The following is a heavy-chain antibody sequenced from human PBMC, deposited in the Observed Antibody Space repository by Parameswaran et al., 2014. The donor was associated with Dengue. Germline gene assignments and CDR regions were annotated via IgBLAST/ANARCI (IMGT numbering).Heavy chain of an antibody. Sequence: VRQMPGKGLEWVSYISSSSSYTNYADSVKGRFTISRDNAENSLYLQMNSLRAEDTAVYYCARDLSGGSREGYWGQGSGLGYWGQGTPVTVSS. D-gene: IGHD2-15*01. CDR2: ISSSSSYT. V-gene: IGHV3-11*05. CDR3: ARDLSGGSREGYWGQGSGLGY. J-gene: IGHJ4*02.